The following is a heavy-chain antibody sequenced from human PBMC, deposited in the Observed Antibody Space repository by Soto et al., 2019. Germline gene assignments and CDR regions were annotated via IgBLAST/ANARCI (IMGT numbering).Heavy chain of an antibody. CDR2: YSHSGST. J-gene: IGHJ6*02. V-gene: IGHV4-34*02. Sequence: QVQLQQWGAGLLKPSETLSLTCGVYGGSFSGYSWNWIRQTPGKGLEWMGEYSHSGSTNYNPSLKIAVTISADTSKGQFSLILRSVTAADTAVYFCARGGSPKRTTLVRGGKHQRVYYYSGLDVWGQGTTVTVSS. CDR1: GGSFSGYS. D-gene: IGHD3-10*01. CDR3: ARGGSPKRTTLVRGGKHQRVYYYSGLDV.